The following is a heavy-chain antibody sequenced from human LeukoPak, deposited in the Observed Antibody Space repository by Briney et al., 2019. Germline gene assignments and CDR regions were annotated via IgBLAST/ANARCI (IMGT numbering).Heavy chain of an antibody. V-gene: IGHV3-74*01. Sequence: GGSLRLSCAASGFTFSSYWMHWVRQAPGKGLVWVSRIERDGRSTSYADSVRGRFTISRDNAKNTLYLQMNSLRAEDTAVYYCAREHRHEGATVDSWGQGTPVTVSS. CDR2: IERDGRST. D-gene: IGHD1-26*01. J-gene: IGHJ4*02. CDR1: GFTFSSYW. CDR3: AREHRHEGATVDS.